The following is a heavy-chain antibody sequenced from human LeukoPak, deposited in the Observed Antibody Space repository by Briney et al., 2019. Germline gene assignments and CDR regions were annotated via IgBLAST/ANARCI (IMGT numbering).Heavy chain of an antibody. V-gene: IGHV4-59*01. CDR1: GGSISSYY. D-gene: IGHD4-17*01. CDR2: IYYSGST. J-gene: IGHJ4*02. CDR3: AREDYGDYPYYDY. Sequence: SETLSLTCTVSGGSISSYYWSWIRQPPGKGLEWIGYIYYSGSTNYNPSLKSRVTISVDTSKNQFSLKLSSVTAADTAVYYCAREDYGDYPYYDYWGQGALVTVSS.